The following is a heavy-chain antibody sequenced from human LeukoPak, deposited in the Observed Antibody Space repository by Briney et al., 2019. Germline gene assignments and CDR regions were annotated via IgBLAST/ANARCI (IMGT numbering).Heavy chain of an antibody. CDR1: GGSISNYY. CDR3: ARLSVAGTWFDY. Sequence: LSLTCTVSGGSISNYYWNWVRQAPGKGLEWLSYISSSGITKYYADSVKGRFTISRDNAKTSLYLQMNSLRAEDTAVYYCARLSVAGTWFDYWGQGTLVTVSS. CDR2: ISSSGITK. V-gene: IGHV3-48*03. D-gene: IGHD6-13*01. J-gene: IGHJ4*02.